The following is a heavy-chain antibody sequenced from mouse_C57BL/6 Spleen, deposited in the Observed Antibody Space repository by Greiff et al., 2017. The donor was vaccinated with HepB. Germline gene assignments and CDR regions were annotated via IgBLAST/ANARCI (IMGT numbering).Heavy chain of an antibody. Sequence: EVQLQESGGGLVKPGGSLKLSCAASGFTFSSYAMSWVRQTPEKRLEWVATISDGGSYTYYPDNVKGRFTISRDNAKNNLYLQMSHLKSEDTAMYYCARESPGFAYWGQGTLVTVSA. CDR2: ISDGGSYT. V-gene: IGHV5-4*01. J-gene: IGHJ3*01. CDR1: GFTFSSYA. CDR3: ARESPGFAY.